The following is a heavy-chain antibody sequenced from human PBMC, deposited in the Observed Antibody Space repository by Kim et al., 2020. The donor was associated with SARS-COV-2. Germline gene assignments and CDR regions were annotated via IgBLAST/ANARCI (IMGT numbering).Heavy chain of an antibody. CDR2: IIPILGIA. V-gene: IGHV1-69*04. CDR3: ASRNCGGDCYTAEYFQH. CDR1: GGTFSSYA. D-gene: IGHD2-21*02. Sequence: SVKVSCKASGGTFSSYAISWVRQAPGQGLEWMGRIIPILGIANYAQKFQGRVTITADKSTSTAYMELSSLRSEDTAVYYCASRNCGGDCYTAEYFQHWGQGTLVTVSS. J-gene: IGHJ1*01.